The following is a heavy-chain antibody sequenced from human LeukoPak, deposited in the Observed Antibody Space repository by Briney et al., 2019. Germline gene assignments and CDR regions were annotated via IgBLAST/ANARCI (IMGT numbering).Heavy chain of an antibody. J-gene: IGHJ4*02. V-gene: IGHV3-15*01. D-gene: IGHD3-22*01. CDR1: GFTLSHAW. Sequence: GGSLRLSCAASGFTLSHAWMSWVRQAPGRGLEWVGRIKSKTDGGTTNYAAPAKCRFTISRDDSENTLYIQMNSLKTEDTAVYYCTTGWASSDTSYIDYWGQGTLVTVSS. CDR3: TTGWASSDTSYIDY. CDR2: IKSKTDGGTT.